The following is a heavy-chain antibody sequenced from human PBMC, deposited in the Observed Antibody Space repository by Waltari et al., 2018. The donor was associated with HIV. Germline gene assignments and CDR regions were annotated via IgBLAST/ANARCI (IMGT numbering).Heavy chain of an antibody. J-gene: IGHJ6*02. CDR1: GSTFWTFS. CDR3: ATHLTGSGSFFYYIMDN. Sequence: EVRLSESGGARVQPGESLTLSCQVSGSTFWTFSWGWTRQSPERCLEWLSTIDGDATTTHYADSVRGRSVVSRDLSKGMLLLQMDGLRVDDTAVYFCATHLTGSGSFFYYIMDNWGRGTTVSVS. D-gene: IGHD3-10*01. V-gene: IGHV3-23*01. CDR2: IDGDATTT.